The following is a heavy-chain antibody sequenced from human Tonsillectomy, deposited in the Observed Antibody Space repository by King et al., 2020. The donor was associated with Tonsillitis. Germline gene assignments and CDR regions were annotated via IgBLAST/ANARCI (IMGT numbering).Heavy chain of an antibody. CDR3: AREDYGEHYFDY. CDR1: GFTFSYYA. CDR2: MSYDGSNE. J-gene: IGHJ4*02. Sequence: QLVQSGGGVVQSGRSLRLSCAASGFTFSYYAMHWVRQAPGKGLEWVAVMSYDGSNEYYADSVKGRFTISRDNSKNTLYLQMNSLRPEDTAVYYCAREDYGEHYFDYWDQGTLVTVSS. V-gene: IGHV3-30-3*01. D-gene: IGHD4-17*01.